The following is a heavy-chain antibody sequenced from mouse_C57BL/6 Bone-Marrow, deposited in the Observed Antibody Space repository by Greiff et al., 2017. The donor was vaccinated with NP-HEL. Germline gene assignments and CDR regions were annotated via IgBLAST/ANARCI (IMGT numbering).Heavy chain of an antibody. Sequence: VQLQQSGAELARPGASVKLSCKASGYTFTSYGISWVKQRTGQGLEWIGEIYPRSGNTNYNEKFKGKATLTADKSSSTAYMELRSLASEDSAVYSCAGWDYGCSSLDWYFDVWGTGTTVTVTA. V-gene: IGHV1-81*01. CDR2: IYPRSGNT. D-gene: IGHD1-1*01. CDR3: AGWDYGCSSLDWYFDV. CDR1: GYTFTSYG. J-gene: IGHJ1*03.